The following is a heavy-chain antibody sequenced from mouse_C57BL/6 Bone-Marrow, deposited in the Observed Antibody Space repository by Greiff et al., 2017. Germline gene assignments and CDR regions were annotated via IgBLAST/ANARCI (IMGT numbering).Heavy chain of an antibody. V-gene: IGHV1-61*01. Sequence: VQLQQPGAELVRPGSSVKLSCKASGYTFTSYWMDWVKQRPGQGLEWIGNIYPSDSETHYNQKFKDKATLTVDKSSSTAYMQLSSLTSEDSAVYYCARRVYYGNYWFAYWGQGTLVTVSA. D-gene: IGHD2-1*01. CDR2: IYPSDSET. J-gene: IGHJ3*01. CDR1: GYTFTSYW. CDR3: ARRVYYGNYWFAY.